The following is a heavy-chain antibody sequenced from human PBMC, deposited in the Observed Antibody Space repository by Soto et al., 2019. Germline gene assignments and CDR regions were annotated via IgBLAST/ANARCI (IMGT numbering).Heavy chain of an antibody. J-gene: IGHJ4*02. D-gene: IGHD2-15*01. Sequence: SETLSLTCAVYGGSFSGYYWSWIRQPPGKGLEWIGEINHSGSTNYNPSLKSRVTISVDTSKNQFSLKLSSVTAADTAVYYCARGRDSRGGPTTYYFDYWGQGTLVTVLL. CDR3: ARGRDSRGGPTTYYFDY. CDR1: GGSFSGYY. CDR2: INHSGST. V-gene: IGHV4-34*01.